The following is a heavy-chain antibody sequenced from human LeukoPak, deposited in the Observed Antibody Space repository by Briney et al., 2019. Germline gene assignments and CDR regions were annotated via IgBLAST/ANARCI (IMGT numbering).Heavy chain of an antibody. J-gene: IGHJ4*02. Sequence: GGSLRLSCAVSGFTFSAYWMSWVRQAPGKGLEWVANIKEDGSEKYYLDSVRGRFTISRDNAKNSVYLQMNSLRVDDTALYYCARDSYESRDPHGVHWGQGTLVSVSS. D-gene: IGHD3-16*01. CDR3: ARDSYESRDPHGVH. CDR2: IKEDGSEK. V-gene: IGHV3-7*01. CDR1: GFTFSAYW.